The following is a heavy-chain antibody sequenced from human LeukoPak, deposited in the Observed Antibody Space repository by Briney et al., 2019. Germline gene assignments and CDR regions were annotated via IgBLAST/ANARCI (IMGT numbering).Heavy chain of an antibody. J-gene: IGHJ4*02. V-gene: IGHV1-8*01. CDR2: MNPNSGNT. CDR3: ARGTGCGSSRWRGTD. Sequence: GASVKVSCKASGYTFTSYDINWVRQATGQGLVWMGWMNPNSGNTGYAQKFQGRVTMTRNTSISTAYMELSSLRSEDTAVYCCARGTGCGSSRWRGTDWGQGTLVTVSS. D-gene: IGHD6-6*01. CDR1: GYTFTSYD.